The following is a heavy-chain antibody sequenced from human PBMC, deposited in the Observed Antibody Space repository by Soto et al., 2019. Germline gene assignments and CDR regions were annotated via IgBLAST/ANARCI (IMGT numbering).Heavy chain of an antibody. CDR1: GGTFNNYA. D-gene: IGHD6-13*01. CDR2: IIPSSGTP. J-gene: IGHJ4*02. CDR3: ACSYGTSWYGDY. V-gene: IGHV1-69*01. Sequence: QVQLVQSGAEVKKPGSSVKVSCKASGGTFNNYAVTWVRQAPGQGLEWMGGIIPSSGTPNYAQRFQDRVTITADESTSTVYMELSSLRSEDTALYYCACSYGTSWYGDYWGQGTLVTVSS.